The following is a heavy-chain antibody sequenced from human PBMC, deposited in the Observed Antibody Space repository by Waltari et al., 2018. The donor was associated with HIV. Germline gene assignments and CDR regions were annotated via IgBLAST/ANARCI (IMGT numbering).Heavy chain of an antibody. Sequence: EVRLVESGGDLVQPGRSLRLSCSTSGFSFGDYAMSWVRQAPGKGLEWVGFIRSRAYGGTSQYGASVRGRFSISRDDSKHIVYLQMDSLTVEDTGVYYCVRDSLPSCAAGSCYRSWGQGTLVTVSS. J-gene: IGHJ5*02. CDR2: IRSRAYGGTS. D-gene: IGHD1-1*01. V-gene: IGHV3-49*04. CDR1: GFSFGDYA. CDR3: VRDSLPSCAAGSCYRS.